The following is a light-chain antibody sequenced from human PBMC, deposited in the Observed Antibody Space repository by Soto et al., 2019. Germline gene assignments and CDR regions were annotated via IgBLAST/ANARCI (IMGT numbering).Light chain of an antibody. J-gene: IGKJ3*01. V-gene: IGKV3-20*01. CDR1: QSVSSSY. Sequence: EIVLTQSPGTLSVSPGERVTLSCRASQSVSSSYLAWYQQRPGQAPRLLIFGASYRATGIPDRFSGSGSGTDFTLTISRLEPQDFAVYYCQQYSSSPPEFTFGPRTKVDSK. CDR2: GAS. CDR3: QQYSSSPPEFT.